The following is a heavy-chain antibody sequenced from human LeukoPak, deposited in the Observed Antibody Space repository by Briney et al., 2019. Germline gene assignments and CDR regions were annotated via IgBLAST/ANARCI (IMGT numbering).Heavy chain of an antibody. Sequence: GGSLRLSCVASGFTFSSYAMSWVRQAPGKGLEWVSAISGSGGSTYYADSVKGRFTISRDNSKNTLYLQMNSLRAEDTAVYYCAKGRDYGGNRGYFDYWGQGTLVTVSS. J-gene: IGHJ4*02. D-gene: IGHD4-23*01. CDR1: GFTFSSYA. CDR2: ISGSGGST. CDR3: AKGRDYGGNRGYFDY. V-gene: IGHV3-23*01.